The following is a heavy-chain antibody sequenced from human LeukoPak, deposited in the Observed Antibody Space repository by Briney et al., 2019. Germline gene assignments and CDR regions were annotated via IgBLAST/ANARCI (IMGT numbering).Heavy chain of an antibody. CDR2: ISAYNGNT. J-gene: IGHJ4*02. D-gene: IGHD3-10*01. CDR3: AREGFGEFEQYSDY. CDR1: VYTFTSYG. V-gene: IGHV1-18*01. Sequence: ASVKVSCKASVYTFTSYGISWVRQAPGQGLEWMGWISAYNGNTNYAQKLQGRVTMTTDTSTSTAYMELRSLRSDDTAVYYCAREGFGEFEQYSDYCGQGTLVTVSS.